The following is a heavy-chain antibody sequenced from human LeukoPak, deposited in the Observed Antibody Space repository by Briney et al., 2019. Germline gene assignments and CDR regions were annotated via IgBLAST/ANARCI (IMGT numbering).Heavy chain of an antibody. CDR1: GYTFTGYY. CDR3: ARAISVVETGFDI. D-gene: IGHD2-21*02. J-gene: IGHJ3*02. V-gene: IGHV1-2*02. CDR2: INPNSGGT. Sequence: ASVKVSCKASGYTFTGYYMHWVRQAPGQGLEWMGWINPNSGGTNYAQKFQGRVTMTRDTSISTAYMELSRLRSDDTAVYYCARAISVVETGFDIWGQGTMVTVSS.